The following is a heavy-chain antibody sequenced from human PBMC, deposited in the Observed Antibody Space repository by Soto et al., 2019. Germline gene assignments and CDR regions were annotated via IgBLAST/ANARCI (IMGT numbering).Heavy chain of an antibody. D-gene: IGHD6-6*01. J-gene: IGHJ4*02. Sequence: SGPTLVNPTQTLTLTCTFSGFSLSTSGVGVGWIRQPPGKALEWLALIYWDDDKRYSPSLKSRLTITKDTSKNQVVLTMTNMDPVDTATYYCEHRGVGSSSFDYWGQGTLVTVSS. V-gene: IGHV2-5*02. CDR1: GFSLSTSGVG. CDR3: EHRGVGSSSFDY. CDR2: IYWDDDK.